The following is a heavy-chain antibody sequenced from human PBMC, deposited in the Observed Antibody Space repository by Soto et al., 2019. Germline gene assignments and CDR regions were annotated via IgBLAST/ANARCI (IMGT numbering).Heavy chain of an antibody. CDR2: ISSSSSYI. V-gene: IGHV3-21*01. D-gene: IGHD3-10*01. J-gene: IGHJ5*02. CDR3: ARDSGYYYGSGSYYYNRVGWFAP. CDR1: VFTLSSYS. Sequence: GGAPRISCAAPVFTLSSYSKDWGRPGPREGGGGGSSISSSSSYIYYADSVKGRFTISRDNAKNSLYLQITSLRAEDTAVYYCARDSGYYYGSGSYYYNRVGWFAPWGQGTLVTVPQ.